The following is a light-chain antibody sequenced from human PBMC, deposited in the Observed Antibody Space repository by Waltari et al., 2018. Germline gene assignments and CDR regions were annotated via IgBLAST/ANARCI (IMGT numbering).Light chain of an antibody. CDR1: QSISNY. V-gene: IGKV1-5*03. CDR2: KAS. J-gene: IGKJ2*01. Sequence: DIQMTQSPSTLSASVGDRVTITCLASQSISNYLVWYQQKPGKAPNLLISKASILETGVPSRFSGSGSGTELTLTITSLQPDDIATYYCQQYDNNYPYTFGQGTKLDIK. CDR3: QQYDNNYPYT.